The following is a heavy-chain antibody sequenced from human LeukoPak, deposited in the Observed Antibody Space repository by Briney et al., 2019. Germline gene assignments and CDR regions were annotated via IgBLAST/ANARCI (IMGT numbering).Heavy chain of an antibody. V-gene: IGHV1-8*01. Sequence: ASVKVSCKASGYTFTSYVINWVRQATGQGLEWMGWMNPNSGNTGYAQKFQGRVTMTRNTSISTAYMGLSSLRSEDTAVYYCARGGVVVAATDYYYYYGMDVWGQGTTVTVSS. D-gene: IGHD2-15*01. CDR2: MNPNSGNT. CDR3: ARGGVVVAATDYYYYYGMDV. CDR1: GYTFTSYV. J-gene: IGHJ6*02.